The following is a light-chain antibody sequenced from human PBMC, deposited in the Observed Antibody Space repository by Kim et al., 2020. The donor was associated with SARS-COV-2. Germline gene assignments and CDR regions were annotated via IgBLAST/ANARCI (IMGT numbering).Light chain of an antibody. Sequence: QWVTISCNGSSYNIGAGYDVHWYQPLPGTAPKLLIYGSANRQSGVPDRFSGSKSGTSASLAITGLQAEDEADYYCQSYDSSLRHWVFGGGTKLTVL. CDR2: GSA. CDR1: SYNIGAGYD. V-gene: IGLV1-40*01. J-gene: IGLJ3*02. CDR3: QSYDSSLRHWV.